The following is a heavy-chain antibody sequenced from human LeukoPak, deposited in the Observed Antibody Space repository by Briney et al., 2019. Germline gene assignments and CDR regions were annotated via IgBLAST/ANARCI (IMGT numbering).Heavy chain of an antibody. CDR3: AREEVATVYFDY. V-gene: IGHV3-30*04. J-gene: IGHJ4*02. CDR1: GFTFSSYA. CDR2: ISYDGSNK. D-gene: IGHD4-17*01. Sequence: GGSLRLSCAASGFTFSSYAMHWVRQAPGKGLEWVAVISYDGSNKYYADSVKGRFTISRDNAKNSLYLQMNSLRAEDTAVYYCAREEVATVYFDYWGQGTLVTVSS.